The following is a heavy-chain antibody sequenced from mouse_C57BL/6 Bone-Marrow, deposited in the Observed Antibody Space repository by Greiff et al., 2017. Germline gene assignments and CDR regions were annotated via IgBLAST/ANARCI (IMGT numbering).Heavy chain of an antibody. CDR2: IYPGSGST. V-gene: IGHV1-55*01. CDR3: ARPGSRSYAMDY. CDR1: GYTFTSYW. J-gene: IGHJ4*01. Sequence: QVQLKQSGAELVKPGASVKMSCKASGYTFTSYWITWVKQRPGQGLEWIGDIYPGSGSTNYNEKFKSKATLTVDTSSSTAYMQLSSLTSEDSAVYYCARPGSRSYAMDYWGQGTSVTVSS. D-gene: IGHD1-1*01.